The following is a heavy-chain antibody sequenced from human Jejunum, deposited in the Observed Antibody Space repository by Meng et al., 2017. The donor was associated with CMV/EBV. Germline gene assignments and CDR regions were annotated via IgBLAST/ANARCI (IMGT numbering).Heavy chain of an antibody. J-gene: IGHJ4*02. Sequence: SGFTFRSYWVSGVRQAPGKGLEWVVNIKQDGSEKYYVDSVKGRFTISRDNAKNSLYLQMNSLRAEDTAVYYCARGRVPVGAALNYWGQGTLVTVSS. CDR2: IKQDGSEK. CDR1: GFTFRSYW. V-gene: IGHV3-7*01. D-gene: IGHD1-26*01. CDR3: ARGRVPVGAALNY.